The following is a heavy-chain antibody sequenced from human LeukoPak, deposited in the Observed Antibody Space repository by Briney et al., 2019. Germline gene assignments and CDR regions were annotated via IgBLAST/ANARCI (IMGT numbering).Heavy chain of an antibody. D-gene: IGHD6-19*01. J-gene: IGHJ4*02. CDR3: ARDQMAGYSSGWYPFDY. CDR2: ISSSSTYM. Sequence: PGGSLRLSCAASGFTFSSYSMNWVRQAPGKGLEWVSSISSSSTYMYYADSVKGRFTISRDNAKNSLYLQMNSLRAEDTAVYYCARDQMAGYSSGWYPFDYWGQGTLVTVSS. V-gene: IGHV3-21*01. CDR1: GFTFSSYS.